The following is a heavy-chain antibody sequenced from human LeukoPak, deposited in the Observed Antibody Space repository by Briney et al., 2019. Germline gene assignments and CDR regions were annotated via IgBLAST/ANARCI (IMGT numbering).Heavy chain of an antibody. D-gene: IGHD1-1*01. CDR3: ARHSNWNHIDY. CDR1: GYAFSSHW. Sequence: GESLKISCKGFGYAFSSHWIGWVRQTPGEGLEWMGITYPDDADTSYSPSFQGHVTISADKSISTAYMQWSSLMTSDNAIYYCARHSNWNHIDYWGQGTLVTVSS. V-gene: IGHV5-51*01. CDR2: TYPDDADT. J-gene: IGHJ4*02.